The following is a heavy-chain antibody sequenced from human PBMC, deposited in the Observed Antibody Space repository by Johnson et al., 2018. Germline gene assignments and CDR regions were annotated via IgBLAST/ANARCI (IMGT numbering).Heavy chain of an antibody. V-gene: IGHV3-48*02. CDR3: ADYYDGTFQH. J-gene: IGHJ1*01. Sequence: EVQLVESGGGLLQPGGSLRLSCAASGFTFSSYSMNWVRQAPGKGLEWVSYISSSTTTKYYADSVKGRFTISRDNAKNSLYLQMNSLRDEDTAVYYCADYYDGTFQHWGQGTLVTVSS. D-gene: IGHD3-22*01. CDR2: ISSSTTTK. CDR1: GFTFSSYS.